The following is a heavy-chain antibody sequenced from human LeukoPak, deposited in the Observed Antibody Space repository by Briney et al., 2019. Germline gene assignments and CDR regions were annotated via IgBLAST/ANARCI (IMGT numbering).Heavy chain of an antibody. Sequence: PGGSLRLSXAASGFTFSSYGMHWVRQAPGKGLEWVAVIWYDGSNKYYADSVKGRFTISRDNSKNTLYLQMNSLRAEDTAVYYCVTMIESFDYWGQGTLVTVSS. V-gene: IGHV3-33*08. CDR3: VTMIESFDY. J-gene: IGHJ4*02. CDR2: IWYDGSNK. CDR1: GFTFSSYG. D-gene: IGHD3-22*01.